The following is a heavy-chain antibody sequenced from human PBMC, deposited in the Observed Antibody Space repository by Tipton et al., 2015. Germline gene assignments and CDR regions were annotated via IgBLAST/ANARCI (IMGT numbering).Heavy chain of an antibody. Sequence: GSLRLSCAASGFSFRSYWMAWVRQAPGKGLEWVANIKQEGSEKNYMDSVKGRFTIPRDNATNSLYLQMNSLRAEDTAVYYCVRNTGELRIPMFFAPWGQGTLVTVSS. J-gene: IGHJ5*02. D-gene: IGHD3-10*02. V-gene: IGHV3-7*05. CDR2: IKQEGSEK. CDR3: VRNTGELRIPMFFAP. CDR1: GFSFRSYW.